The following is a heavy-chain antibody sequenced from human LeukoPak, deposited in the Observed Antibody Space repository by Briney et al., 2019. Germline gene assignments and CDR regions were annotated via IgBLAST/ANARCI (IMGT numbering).Heavy chain of an antibody. Sequence: GGSLRLSCVASGFAVSSHYMSWVRQAPGKGLEWVSVIYRGGTTFYADSVKGRFIISRDNSKNTLYLQMNSLRAEDTAVYYCARGLGYCSTTTCLLPFDYWGQGTLVTVSS. D-gene: IGHD2-2*01. J-gene: IGHJ4*02. CDR1: GFAVSSHY. CDR3: ARGLGYCSTTTCLLPFDY. CDR2: IYRGGTT. V-gene: IGHV3-53*01.